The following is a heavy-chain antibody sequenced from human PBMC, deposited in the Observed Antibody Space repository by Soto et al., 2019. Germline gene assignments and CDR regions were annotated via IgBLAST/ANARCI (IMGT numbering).Heavy chain of an antibody. J-gene: IGHJ6*02. CDR1: GYSFTSYW. CDR3: ARPREAGKNYYGVDV. CDR2: IYPGDSDT. V-gene: IGHV5-51*01. D-gene: IGHD6-19*01. Sequence: GESLKISCKGSGYSFTSYWIGWVRQMPGKGLEWMGIIYPGDSDTRYSPSFQGQVTISADKSISTAYLQWSSLKASDTAMYYCARPREAGKNYYGVDVWGQGSTVTVSS.